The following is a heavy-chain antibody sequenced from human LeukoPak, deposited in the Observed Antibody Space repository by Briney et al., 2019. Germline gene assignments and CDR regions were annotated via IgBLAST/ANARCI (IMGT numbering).Heavy chain of an antibody. Sequence: SETLSLTCTVSGGSISSYYWSWIRQPAGKGLEWIGRIYTSGSTNYNPSLKSRVTMSVDTSKNQFSLKLSSVTAADTAVYYCARGLRAGDFWSGYSSYYFDYWGQGTLVTVSS. J-gene: IGHJ4*02. V-gene: IGHV4-4*07. CDR3: ARGLRAGDFWSGYSSYYFDY. D-gene: IGHD3-3*01. CDR1: GGSISSYY. CDR2: IYTSGST.